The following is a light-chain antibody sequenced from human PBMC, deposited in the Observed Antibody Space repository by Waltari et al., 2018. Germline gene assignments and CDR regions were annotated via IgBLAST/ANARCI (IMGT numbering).Light chain of an antibody. CDR2: GAS. Sequence: EIVMTQPPATLSVSLAERATLSCRASQSISSNLAWYQQKPGHAPRLLIFGASTRATGIPTRFSGSGSGTEFTLTISSLQSEDFAIYYCQQYNSYSNTFGQGTKLEIK. CDR1: QSISSN. CDR3: QQYNSYSNT. V-gene: IGKV3-15*01. J-gene: IGKJ2*01.